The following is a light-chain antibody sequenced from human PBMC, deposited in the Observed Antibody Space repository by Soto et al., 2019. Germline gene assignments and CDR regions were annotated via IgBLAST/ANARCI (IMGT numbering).Light chain of an antibody. CDR2: GAS. V-gene: IGKV3-20*01. CDR3: HQYGSSPQT. J-gene: IGKJ1*01. CDR1: QSVGSSY. Sequence: EIVFTQSPGTLALSPGERASLTCRARQSVGSSYLAWYQQKPGQATRLLIYGASSRATGIPDRFTGSGSGTDFTLTISRLEPEDFAVFYCHQYGSSPQTFGQGTKVDI.